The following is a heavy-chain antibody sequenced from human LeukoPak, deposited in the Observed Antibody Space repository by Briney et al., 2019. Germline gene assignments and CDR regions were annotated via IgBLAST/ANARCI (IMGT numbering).Heavy chain of an antibody. J-gene: IGHJ4*02. CDR1: GGSFSGYY. V-gene: IGHV4-34*01. Sequence: SETLSLTCAVYGGSFSGYYWSWIRQPPGKGLEWIGEINHSGSTNYNPSLKSRVTISVDTSKNQFSLKLSSVTAADTAVYYRARDSVYSGSSLDYWGQGALVTVSS. D-gene: IGHD1-26*01. CDR2: INHSGST. CDR3: ARDSVYSGSSLDY.